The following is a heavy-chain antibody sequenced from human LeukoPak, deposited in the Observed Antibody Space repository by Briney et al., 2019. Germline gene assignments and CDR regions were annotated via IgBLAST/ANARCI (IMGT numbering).Heavy chain of an antibody. J-gene: IGHJ4*02. CDR1: GGTFSSYA. CDR3: ARGPQDYYDSSGYYYFDY. D-gene: IGHD3-22*01. Sequence: SVKVSCKASGGTFSSYAISWVRQAPGQGLEWMGGIIPIFGTANYAQKFQGRVTITADESTSTAYMELSSLRSEDTAVYYCARGPQDYYDSSGYYYFDYWGQGTLVTVSS. CDR2: IIPIFGTA. V-gene: IGHV1-69*13.